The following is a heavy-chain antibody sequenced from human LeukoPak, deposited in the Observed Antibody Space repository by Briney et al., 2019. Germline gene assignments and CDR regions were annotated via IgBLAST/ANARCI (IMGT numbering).Heavy chain of an antibody. V-gene: IGHV3-33*01. CDR3: ARPEGPYYDFWSGPPSPYYGMDV. Sequence: PGGSLRLSCAASGFTFSSYDMHWVRQAPGKGLEWVAVIWYDGSNKYYADSVKGRFTISRDNSKNTLYLQMNSLRAEDTAVYYCARPEGPYYDFWSGPPSPYYGMDVWGQGTTVTVSS. J-gene: IGHJ6*02. CDR2: IWYDGSNK. D-gene: IGHD3-3*01. CDR1: GFTFSSYD.